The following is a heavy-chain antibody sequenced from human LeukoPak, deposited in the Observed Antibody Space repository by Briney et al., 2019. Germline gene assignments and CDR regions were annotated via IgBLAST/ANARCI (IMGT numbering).Heavy chain of an antibody. J-gene: IGHJ4*02. Sequence: ASVTVSCKASGYTFTRYDMHWVRQAPGQGLEWMGWINPNSGGTNYAQKFQGSITITRHMSFSTAYMELNSLRSVDTAVFYCAYSYSSSWPFDFWGQGTLVTVSS. V-gene: IGHV1-2*02. CDR1: GYTFTRYD. CDR3: AYSYSSSWPFDF. CDR2: INPNSGGT. D-gene: IGHD6-13*01.